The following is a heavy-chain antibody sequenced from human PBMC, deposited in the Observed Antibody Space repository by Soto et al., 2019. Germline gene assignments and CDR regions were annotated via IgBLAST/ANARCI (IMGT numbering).Heavy chain of an antibody. D-gene: IGHD3-3*01. CDR2: IYYSGST. CDR3: ARVYPPYSDFWSGNNWFDP. CDR1: GGSISSYY. Sequence: SETLSLTCTVSGGSISSYYWSWIRQPPGKGLEWIGYIYYSGSTNYNPSLKSRVTISVDTSKNQFSLKLSSVTAADTAVYYCARVYPPYSDFWSGNNWFDPWGQGTLVTVSS. J-gene: IGHJ5*02. V-gene: IGHV4-59*01.